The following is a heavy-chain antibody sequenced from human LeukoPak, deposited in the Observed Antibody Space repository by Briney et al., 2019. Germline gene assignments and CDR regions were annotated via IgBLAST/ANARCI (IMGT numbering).Heavy chain of an antibody. V-gene: IGHV1-69*04. CDR3: VVQLPFPEYFQH. J-gene: IGHJ1*01. D-gene: IGHD2-2*01. CDR2: IITIFGIA. Sequence: SSVKVSFKSSGGTFSSYVISGVRPAPGQRLDWMGRIITIFGIANYVQKFQGRVIIPADKCMHTAYIEVSRLRSEDTAVYYCVVQLPFPEYFQHWGQGTMVTVSS. CDR1: GGTFSSYV.